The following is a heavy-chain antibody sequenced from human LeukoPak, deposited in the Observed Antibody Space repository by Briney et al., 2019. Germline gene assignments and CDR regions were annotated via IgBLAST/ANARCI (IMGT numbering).Heavy chain of an antibody. CDR3: ARDLVTVTKGFDI. CDR1: DDSFSSYD. Sequence: SSETLSLTCAVSDDSFSSYDWTWIRQPPGKGLEWIGYITYIGSTNYNPSLKSRVTISIDTSRNQFSLRLSSVTAADTAVYYCARDLVTVTKGFDIWGQGTMVSVSS. CDR2: ITYIGST. D-gene: IGHD4-17*01. J-gene: IGHJ3*02. V-gene: IGHV4-59*01.